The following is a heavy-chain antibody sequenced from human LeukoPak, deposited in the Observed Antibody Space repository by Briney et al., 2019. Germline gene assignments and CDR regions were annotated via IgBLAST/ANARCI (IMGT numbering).Heavy chain of an antibody. J-gene: IGHJ3*02. D-gene: IGHD4-23*01. CDR2: IYYSGST. CDR1: GGSISGADYY. Sequence: SQTLSLTCTVSGGSISGADYYWSWIRQHPGKGLEWIGYIYYSGSTYYNPSLKSRVTISVDTSKNQFSLKLSSVTAADTAVYYCARPRWPNVAFDIWGQGTMVTVSS. V-gene: IGHV4-31*03. CDR3: ARPRWPNVAFDI.